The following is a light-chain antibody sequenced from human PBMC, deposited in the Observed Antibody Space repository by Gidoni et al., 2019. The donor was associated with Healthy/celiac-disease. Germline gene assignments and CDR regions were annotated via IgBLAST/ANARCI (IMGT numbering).Light chain of an antibody. Sequence: AIRMTKSPSSFSASTGDRVTITCRAIQGISSNLAWYQQQPGKAPKLLIYAASTLQSGVPSRFSGSGSVTDFTLTISCLQSEDFATYYCQQYYSYPQTFGQGTKLEIK. CDR1: QGISSN. CDR2: AAS. V-gene: IGKV1-8*01. J-gene: IGKJ2*01. CDR3: QQYYSYPQT.